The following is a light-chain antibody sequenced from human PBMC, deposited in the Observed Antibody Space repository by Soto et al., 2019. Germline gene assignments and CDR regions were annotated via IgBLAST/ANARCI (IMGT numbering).Light chain of an antibody. CDR3: CAYTSSSTYV. Sequence: QSVLTQPASVSWYPGQPITISCTGTSSDVGGYTYVSWYQQHPGKAPKLMIYEVSDRPSGVSNRFSGSKSGNTASLTISGLRAEDEADYYCCAYTSSSTYVFGTGTKVTVL. CDR1: SSDVGGYTY. V-gene: IGLV2-14*01. CDR2: EVS. J-gene: IGLJ1*01.